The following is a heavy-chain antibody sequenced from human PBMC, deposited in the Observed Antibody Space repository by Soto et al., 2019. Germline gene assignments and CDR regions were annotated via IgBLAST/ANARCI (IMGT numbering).Heavy chain of an antibody. CDR2: INPNSGGT. CDR1: GYTFTGYY. Sequence: ASVKVSCKASGYTFTGYYMHWVRQAPGQGLEWMGWINPNSGGTDYAQKFQGWVTMTRDTSISTAYMELSRLRSDDTAVYYCARDLEGSSSSSDYYYYGMDVWGQGTTVTVSS. CDR3: ARDLEGSSSSSDYYYYGMDV. V-gene: IGHV1-2*04. D-gene: IGHD6-13*01. J-gene: IGHJ6*02.